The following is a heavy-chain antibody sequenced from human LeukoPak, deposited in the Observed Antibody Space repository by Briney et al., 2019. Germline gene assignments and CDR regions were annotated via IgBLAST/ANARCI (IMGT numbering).Heavy chain of an antibody. D-gene: IGHD1-26*01. CDR1: GFTFSSNA. Sequence: GGSLRLSCAASGFTFSSNAMTWVRQAPGKGLEWVGHIKSKDDGGTTRYAAPVTGRFTISRDDSKNTLYLQMNSLKTEDTAVYYCTVRERLDYWGQGTLVTVSS. CDR2: IKSKDDGGTT. CDR3: TVRERLDY. J-gene: IGHJ4*02. V-gene: IGHV3-15*01.